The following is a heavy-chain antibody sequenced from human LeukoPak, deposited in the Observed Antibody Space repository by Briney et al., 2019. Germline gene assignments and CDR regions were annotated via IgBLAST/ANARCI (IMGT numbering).Heavy chain of an antibody. Sequence: GGSLRLSCAASGFTFDDYAMHWVRQAPGKGLEWVSGISWNSGSIGYADSVKGRFTISRDNAKNSLYLQMNSLRAEDTALYYCAKPLRSAPVFDYWGQGTLVTVSS. CDR2: ISWNSGSI. V-gene: IGHV3-9*01. CDR3: AKPLRSAPVFDY. D-gene: IGHD2-15*01. J-gene: IGHJ4*02. CDR1: GFTFDDYA.